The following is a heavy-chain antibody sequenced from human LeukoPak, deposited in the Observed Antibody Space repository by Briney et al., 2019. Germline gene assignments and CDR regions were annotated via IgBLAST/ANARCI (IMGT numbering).Heavy chain of an antibody. D-gene: IGHD3-16*01. CDR2: IYYSGTT. Sequence: PSETLSLTCTVSGASINTYYWSWIRQPPGKGLEWIGYIYYSGTTSYNPSLKSRVSISVDMSKNQFSLKLTSVTAADTAVYYCARDHRIMDAFDIWGQGTMVTVSS. CDR1: GASINTYY. J-gene: IGHJ3*02. CDR3: ARDHRIMDAFDI. V-gene: IGHV4-59*01.